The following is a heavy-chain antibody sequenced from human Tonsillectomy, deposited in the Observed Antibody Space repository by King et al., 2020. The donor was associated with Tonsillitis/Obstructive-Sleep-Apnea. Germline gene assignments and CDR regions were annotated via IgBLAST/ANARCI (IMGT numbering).Heavy chain of an antibody. Sequence: QVQLVESGGGVVQPGRSLRLSCAASGFTFSNYAMNWVRQAPGKGLEWVAIISYDGSNKYYADSVKGRCTISRDNTKTTLYLQMSSLRAEDTAVYYCATTRGLSNWVAGYWGQGTLVTVSS. CDR2: ISYDGSNK. CDR1: GFTFSNYA. V-gene: IGHV3-30*04. J-gene: IGHJ4*02. CDR3: ATTRGLSNWVAGY. D-gene: IGHD7-27*01.